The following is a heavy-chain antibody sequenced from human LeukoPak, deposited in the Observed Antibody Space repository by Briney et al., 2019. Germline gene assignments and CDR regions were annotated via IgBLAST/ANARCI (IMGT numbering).Heavy chain of an antibody. Sequence: PGGSLRLSCAASGFPFSSYAMSWVRQAPGKGLEWVSTISGSGDSTYSADSVRGRFTISRDSSKNTLFLQMNSLRAEDTAVYYCAKTSSPYDSSGYYTQNRNYFDYWGQGTLVTVSS. CDR1: GFPFSSYA. V-gene: IGHV3-23*01. CDR3: AKTSSPYDSSGYYTQNRNYFDY. J-gene: IGHJ4*02. D-gene: IGHD3-22*01. CDR2: ISGSGDST.